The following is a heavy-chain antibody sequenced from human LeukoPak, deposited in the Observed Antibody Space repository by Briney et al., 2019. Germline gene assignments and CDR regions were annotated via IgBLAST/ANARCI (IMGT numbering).Heavy chain of an antibody. D-gene: IGHD3-3*01. CDR1: GGSISSSSYY. V-gene: IGHV4-39*07. CDR3: ARRGDFWSGYYYYYYYMDV. Sequence: SETLSLTCTVSGGSISSSSYYWGWIRQPPGKGLEWIGSIYYSGSTYYNPSLKSRVTISVDTSKNQFSLKLSSVTAADTAVYYCARRGDFWSGYYYYYYYMDVWGKGTTVTVSS. CDR2: IYYSGST. J-gene: IGHJ6*03.